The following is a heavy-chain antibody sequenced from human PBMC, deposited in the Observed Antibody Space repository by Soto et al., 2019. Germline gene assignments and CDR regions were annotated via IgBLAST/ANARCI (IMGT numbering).Heavy chain of an antibody. D-gene: IGHD3-10*01. CDR1: GFTFSSYA. V-gene: IGHV3-23*01. CDR3: ARASMVRDSTRYYFED. J-gene: IGHJ4*02. CDR2: ISGSGGST. Sequence: GGSLRLSCAASGFTFSSYAMSWVRQAPGKGLEWVSAISGSGGSTYYADSVKGRFTISRDNSKNTLYLQMNSLRAEDTAVYYCARASMVRDSTRYYFEDWGQGSLVTVSS.